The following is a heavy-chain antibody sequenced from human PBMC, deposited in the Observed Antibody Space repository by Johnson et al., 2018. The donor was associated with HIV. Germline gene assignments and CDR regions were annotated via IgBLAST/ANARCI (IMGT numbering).Heavy chain of an antibody. D-gene: IGHD4-17*01. Sequence: QVQLVESGGGLVKPRGSLRLSCAASGFIFRDYYMSWIRQAPGKGLEWVSYISSSGSSIYYADSVKGRFPISRDNAKSSLYRQMNGLGAEATAVYYCARSSTTVTTGDDAFDIWGQGTMVTVSS. J-gene: IGHJ3*02. V-gene: IGHV3-11*04. CDR2: ISSSGSSI. CDR3: ARSSTTVTTGDDAFDI. CDR1: GFIFRDYY.